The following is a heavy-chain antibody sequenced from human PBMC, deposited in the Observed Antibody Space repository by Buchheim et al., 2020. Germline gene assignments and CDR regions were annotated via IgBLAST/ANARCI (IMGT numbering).Heavy chain of an antibody. CDR1: GGSISSYY. V-gene: IGHV4-59*01. CDR3: ARVLDSSSWYGAAWGDWFDP. Sequence: QVQLQESGPGLVKPSETLSLTCTVSGGSISSYYWSWIRQPPGKGLEWIGYIYYSGSTNYNPSLKSRVTISVDTSKKQFSLKLSSVTAADTAVYYCARVLDSSSWYGAAWGDWFDPWGQGTL. CDR2: IYYSGST. D-gene: IGHD6-13*01. J-gene: IGHJ5*02.